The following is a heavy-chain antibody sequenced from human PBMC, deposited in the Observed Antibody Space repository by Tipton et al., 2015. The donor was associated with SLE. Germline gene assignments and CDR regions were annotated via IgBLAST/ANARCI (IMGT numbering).Heavy chain of an antibody. CDR1: GFTFSNNW. V-gene: IGHV3-7*01. CDR3: ARVTPSAGGWPLDY. CDR2: IKPDGSEE. J-gene: IGHJ4*02. D-gene: IGHD6-19*01. Sequence: GSLRLSCAASGFTFSNNWMTWVRQAPGKGLEWVAHIKPDGSEELYVDSVRGRFIISRDNAKSSLSLQMNSLRDEDTAIYYCARVTPSAGGWPLDYWGQGTLVTASS.